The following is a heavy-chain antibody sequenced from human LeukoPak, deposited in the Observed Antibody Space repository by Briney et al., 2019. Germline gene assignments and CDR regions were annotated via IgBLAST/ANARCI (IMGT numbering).Heavy chain of an antibody. Sequence: GGSLRLSCAASGFTFSTYRMNWVRQAPGKGPEWVSGISGSGSGTYYADSVKGRFAISRDNPKNTLYLQMNSLRVEDTAVYYCVQEGPRGLAFDIWGQGTKVTVSS. V-gene: IGHV3-23*01. CDR1: GFTFSTYR. CDR2: ISGSGSGT. J-gene: IGHJ3*02. CDR3: VQEGPRGLAFDI.